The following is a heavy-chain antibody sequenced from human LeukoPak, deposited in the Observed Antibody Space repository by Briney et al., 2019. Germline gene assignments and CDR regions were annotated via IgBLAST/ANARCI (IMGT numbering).Heavy chain of an antibody. V-gene: IGHV3-23*01. CDR2: ISGSGGST. Sequence: GGSLRLSCAASGFTFSSYGMSWVRQAPGEGLEWVSAISGSGGSTYYADSVKGRFTISRDNSKNTLYLQMNSLRAEDTAVYYCAKALGTMVRGVIPIIDYWGQGTLVTVSS. D-gene: IGHD3-10*01. J-gene: IGHJ4*02. CDR3: AKALGTMVRGVIPIIDY. CDR1: GFTFSSYG.